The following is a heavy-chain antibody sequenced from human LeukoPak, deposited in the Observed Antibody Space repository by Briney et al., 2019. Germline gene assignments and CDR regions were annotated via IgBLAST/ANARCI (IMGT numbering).Heavy chain of an antibody. CDR2: TSGSSTYI. V-gene: IGHV3-21*01. D-gene: IGHD1-26*01. CDR1: GFTFSSYN. J-gene: IGHJ4*02. CDR3: ARVGEGYFDY. Sequence: GGSLRLSCAASGFTFSSYNMNWVRQAPGKRLEWVSFTSGSSTYIYYADSVKGRFTISRDNAKNSLYLQMNSLRVEDTAVYYCARVGEGYFDYWGQGTLVTVST.